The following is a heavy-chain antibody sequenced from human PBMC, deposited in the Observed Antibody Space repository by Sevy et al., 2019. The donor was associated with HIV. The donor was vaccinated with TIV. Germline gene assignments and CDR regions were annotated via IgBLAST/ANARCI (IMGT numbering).Heavy chain of an antibody. CDR1: GFIFSDYY. CDR2: ISGRGIT. J-gene: IGHJ4*02. CDR3: ARDPLLGIAREVARGGY. Sequence: GGSLRLSCSGSGFIFSDYYMSWIRQAPGRGLEWVSYISGRGITYYADSVEGRFTISRANARNSLYLQMNSLRADDTAVYYCARDPLLGIAREVARGGYWGQGTLVTVSS. V-gene: IGHV3-11*01. D-gene: IGHD2-2*03.